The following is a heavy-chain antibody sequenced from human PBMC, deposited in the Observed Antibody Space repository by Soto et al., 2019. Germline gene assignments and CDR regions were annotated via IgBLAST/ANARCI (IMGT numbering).Heavy chain of an antibody. J-gene: IGHJ5*02. Sequence: ASVKVSCKASGYTFTSYYMHWVRQAPGQGLEWMGIINPSGGSTSYAQKFQGRVTMTRDTSTSTVYMELSSLRSEDTAVYYCARDGLVVPDDIYWPEKWFDPWGQGTLVTVSS. CDR3: ARDGLVVPDDIYWPEKWFDP. V-gene: IGHV1-46*01. CDR1: GYTFTSYY. CDR2: INPSGGST. D-gene: IGHD2-2*02.